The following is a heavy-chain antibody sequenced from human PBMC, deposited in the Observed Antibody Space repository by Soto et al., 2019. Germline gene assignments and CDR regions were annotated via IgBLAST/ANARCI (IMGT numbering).Heavy chain of an antibody. CDR1: GYTFTSYY. CDR2: IKPSGGST. Sequence: QVQLVQSGAEVKKPGASVKVSCKASGYTFTSYYMHWVRQAPGQGLEWMGIIKPSGGSTSYAQKYQGRVTMTRDTSTSTVYRELSSLRSEDTAVYYCARGIGYYYYGMDVWGQGTTVXVSS. V-gene: IGHV1-46*01. D-gene: IGHD2-21*01. CDR3: ARGIGYYYYGMDV. J-gene: IGHJ6*02.